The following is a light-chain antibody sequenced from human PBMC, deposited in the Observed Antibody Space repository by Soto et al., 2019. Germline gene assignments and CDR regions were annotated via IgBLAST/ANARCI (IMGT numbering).Light chain of an antibody. V-gene: IGLV2-23*01. CDR3: YTYAGGSTYL. CDR1: SSDVGSYSL. CDR2: EDI. Sequence: QSALTQPASVSGSPGQSITISCTGTSSDVGSYSLLSWYQHHPGKAPKLIIYEDIKGPSGVSNRFSGSKSGNTASLRISGLQAEDPADYYCYTYAGGSTYLFGTGTKVTVL. J-gene: IGLJ1*01.